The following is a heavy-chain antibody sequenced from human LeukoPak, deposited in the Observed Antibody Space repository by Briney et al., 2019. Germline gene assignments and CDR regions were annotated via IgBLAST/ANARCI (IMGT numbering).Heavy chain of an antibody. Sequence: PSETLSLTCAVYGGSFSGYYWSWIRQPPGKGLEWIGEINHSGSTNYNPSLKSRVTISVDTSKNQFSLKLSSVTAADTAVYYCARGGGFGELFGYFDYWGQGTLVTVSS. V-gene: IGHV4-34*01. CDR2: INHSGST. J-gene: IGHJ4*02. D-gene: IGHD3-10*01. CDR3: ARGGGFGELFGYFDY. CDR1: GGSFSGYY.